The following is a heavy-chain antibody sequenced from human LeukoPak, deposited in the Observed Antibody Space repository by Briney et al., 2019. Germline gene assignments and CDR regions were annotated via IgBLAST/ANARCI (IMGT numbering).Heavy chain of an antibody. Sequence: ASVKVSCKASGYTFTGYYMHWVRQAPGQGLEWMGWINPNSGGTNYAQKFQGWVTMTRDTSISTAYMELRSLRFDDTAVYYCARDPRRDMGPTNWFDPWGQGTLVTVSS. CDR2: INPNSGGT. CDR1: GYTFTGYY. D-gene: IGHD2-21*02. V-gene: IGHV1-2*04. J-gene: IGHJ5*02. CDR3: ARDPRRDMGPTNWFDP.